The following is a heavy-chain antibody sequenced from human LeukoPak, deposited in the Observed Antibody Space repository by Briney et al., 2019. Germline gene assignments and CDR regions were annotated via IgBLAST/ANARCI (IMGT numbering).Heavy chain of an antibody. D-gene: IGHD1-26*01. CDR3: AKDLSSGSLELFDY. CDR1: GFTFSSYA. CDR2: ISGSGGST. V-gene: IGHV3-23*01. Sequence: GGSLRLSCAASGFTFSSYAMSWVRQAPGKGLEWVSAISGSGGSTYYADSVKGRFTISRDNSKNTPYLQMNSLRAEDTAVYYCAKDLSSGSLELFDYWGQGTLVTVSS. J-gene: IGHJ4*02.